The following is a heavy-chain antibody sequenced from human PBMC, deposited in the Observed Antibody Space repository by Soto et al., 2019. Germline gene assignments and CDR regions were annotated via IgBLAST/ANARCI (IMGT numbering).Heavy chain of an antibody. J-gene: IGHJ3*02. CDR3: VKDGLTSVFGLVHDGSDI. CDR2: ISWNSGNI. CDR1: GFTFGDYG. Sequence: EVQLVESGGGLVQPGRSLRLSCVASGFTFGDYGMHWVRQAPGRGPEWVSGISWNSGNIGYAETVEVRFTISRHNAKKSLYLQMISLRAEDTALYYCVKDGLTSVFGLVHDGSDIWGHGTMVTVSS. D-gene: IGHD3-3*01. V-gene: IGHV3-9*01.